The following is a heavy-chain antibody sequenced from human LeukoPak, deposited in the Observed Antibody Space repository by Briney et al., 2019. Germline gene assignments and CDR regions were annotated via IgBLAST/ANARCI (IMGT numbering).Heavy chain of an antibody. Sequence: GGSLRLSCAASGFIFNKYSMGWVRQAPGRGRGWVSYISSSSSTIYYADSVKGRFTISRDNAKNSLYLQMNSLRADDTAVYYCAREAAEVGNYYMDVWGKGTTVTVSS. CDR1: GFIFNKYS. CDR2: ISSSSSTI. J-gene: IGHJ6*03. D-gene: IGHD6-25*01. CDR3: AREAAEVGNYYMDV. V-gene: IGHV3-48*04.